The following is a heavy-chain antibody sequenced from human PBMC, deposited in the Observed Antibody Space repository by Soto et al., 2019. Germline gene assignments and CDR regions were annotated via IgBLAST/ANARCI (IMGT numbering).Heavy chain of an antibody. CDR3: AREDPAWGYYYYGMDV. V-gene: IGHV1-18*01. J-gene: IGHJ6*02. D-gene: IGHD7-27*01. Sequence: QVQLVQSGAEVKKPGASVKVSCKASGYTFTSYGISWVRQAPGPGLEWMGWISAYNGNTNYAQKLQGRVTMTTDTSTSTAYMELRSLRSDDTAVYYCAREDPAWGYYYYGMDVWGQGTTVTVSS. CDR2: ISAYNGNT. CDR1: GYTFTSYG.